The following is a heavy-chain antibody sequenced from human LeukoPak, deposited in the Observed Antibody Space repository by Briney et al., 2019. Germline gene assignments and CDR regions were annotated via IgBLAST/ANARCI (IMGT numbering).Heavy chain of an antibody. CDR1: GFTFSNYA. CDR2: ISGSGGST. Sequence: GGSLRLSCAASGFTFSNYAMSWVRQAPGKGLEWVSAISGSGGSTYYADSEKGRFTISRDNFKNTLYLQLNSLRAEDTAKYYCAKEKILSTGHYFYFYGMDVWGQGTTVSVSS. CDR3: AKEKILSTGHYFYFYGMDV. D-gene: IGHD3-3*01. V-gene: IGHV3-23*01. J-gene: IGHJ6*02.